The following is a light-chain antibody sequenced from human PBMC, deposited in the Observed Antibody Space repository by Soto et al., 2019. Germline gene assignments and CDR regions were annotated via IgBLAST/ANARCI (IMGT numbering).Light chain of an antibody. Sequence: EIVMTQSPLSPPVAPGEPASISCRSSQSLLHSNGYTYLDWYLQKPGQSPQLLIYLGSNRASGVPDRFSGSGSGTHFTLKISRVEAEDVGVYYCMQALQTPGTFGQGTRLEIK. CDR2: LGS. J-gene: IGKJ5*01. CDR1: QSLLHSNGYTY. CDR3: MQALQTPGT. V-gene: IGKV2-28*01.